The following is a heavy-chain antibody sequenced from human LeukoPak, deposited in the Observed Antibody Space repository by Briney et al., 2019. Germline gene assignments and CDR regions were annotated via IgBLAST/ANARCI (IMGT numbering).Heavy chain of an antibody. CDR2: IRYDGSNK. D-gene: IGHD3-9*01. Sequence: GGSLRLSCAASGFTFSSYGMHWVRQAPGKGLEWVAFIRYDGSNKYYADSVKGRFTISRDNSKNTLYLQMNSLRAEDTAVYYCAKAHKYDILTGSLGDWGQGTLVTVSS. J-gene: IGHJ4*02. CDR1: GFTFSSYG. V-gene: IGHV3-30*02. CDR3: AKAHKYDILTGSLGD.